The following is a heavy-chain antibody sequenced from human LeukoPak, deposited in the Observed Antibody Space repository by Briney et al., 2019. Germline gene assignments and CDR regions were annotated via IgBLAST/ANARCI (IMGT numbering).Heavy chain of an antibody. D-gene: IGHD5-24*01. CDR2: IWYDGSNK. V-gene: IGHV3-33*01. Sequence: GGSLRLSCAASGFTFSSYGMHWVRQAPGKGLEWVAVIWYDGSNKYYADSVKGRFTISRDNSKNTLCLQMDSLRAEDTAVYYCARHHEMASTIKLYYYYYGMDVWGQGTTVTVSS. CDR1: GFTFSSYG. CDR3: ARHHEMASTIKLYYYYYGMDV. J-gene: IGHJ6*02.